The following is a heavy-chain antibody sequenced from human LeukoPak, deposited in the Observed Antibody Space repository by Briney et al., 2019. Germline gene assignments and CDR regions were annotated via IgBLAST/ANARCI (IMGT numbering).Heavy chain of an antibody. CDR2: IWYDGSNK. CDR3: AREYSAGWFDP. V-gene: IGHV3-33*01. Sequence: GGSLTLSCAASGFTFSSYGMHWVRQAPGKGLEWVAVIWYDGSNKFYADSVKGRFTISRDNSKNTLYLQMNSLRAEDTAVYYCAREYSAGWFDPWGEGTLVTVSS. D-gene: IGHD6-13*01. CDR1: GFTFSSYG. J-gene: IGHJ5*02.